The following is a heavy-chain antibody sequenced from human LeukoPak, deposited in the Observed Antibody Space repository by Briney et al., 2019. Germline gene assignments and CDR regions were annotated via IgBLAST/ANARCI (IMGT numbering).Heavy chain of an antibody. CDR2: IFYSGSS. Sequence: SETLALTCTVSGGSISRYYWRWIGQPPGKGLEWIGYIFYSGSSNYNPSLKSRVTISVDTSKNQFFLKLSSVTAADTAVYYCAREYCSGGSCYSVAFDIWGQGTMVTVSS. CDR1: GGSISRYY. D-gene: IGHD2-15*01. J-gene: IGHJ3*02. V-gene: IGHV4-59*01. CDR3: AREYCSGGSCYSVAFDI.